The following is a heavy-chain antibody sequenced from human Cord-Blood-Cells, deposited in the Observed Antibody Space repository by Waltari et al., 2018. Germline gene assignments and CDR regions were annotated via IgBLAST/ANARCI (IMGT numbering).Heavy chain of an antibody. Sequence: EVQLVESGGGLVQPGGSLKLSCAASGFTVSGAAMHWVRPASGKGLEWVGRIRSKANSYATAYAASVKGRFTISRDDSKNTAYLQMNSLKTEDTAVYYCTRHLRGYDVPFDYWGQGTLVTVSS. CDR3: TRHLRGYDVPFDY. D-gene: IGHD5-12*01. CDR1: GFTVSGAA. J-gene: IGHJ4*02. CDR2: IRSKANSYAT. V-gene: IGHV3-73*02.